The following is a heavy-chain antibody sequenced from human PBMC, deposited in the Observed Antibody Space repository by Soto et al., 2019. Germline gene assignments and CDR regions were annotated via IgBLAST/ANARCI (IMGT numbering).Heavy chain of an antibody. CDR3: ARERGLLWFGHALRDD. CDR1: RFTFRSYA. CDR2: IKSDGSGT. V-gene: IGHV3-NL1*01. J-gene: IGHJ4*02. D-gene: IGHD3-10*01. Sequence: PGGSLRLSCAASRFTFRSYAMHWVRQAPGKGLEWVSRIKSDGSGTYYADSVKGRLTISRDNSKNTLYLQMNSLRAEDTAVYYCARERGLLWFGHALRDDWGQGTLVTVAS.